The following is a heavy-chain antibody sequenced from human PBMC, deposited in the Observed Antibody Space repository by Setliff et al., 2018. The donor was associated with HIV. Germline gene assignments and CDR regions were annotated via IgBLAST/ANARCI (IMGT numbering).Heavy chain of an antibody. CDR2: IYYSGST. CDR3: ARGGGPNTNFDS. Sequence: PSETVSLTCTVSGETIRNGFYYWHWMRQPPGKGLEWIGSIYYSGSTHYKSSLKSRVTISVDTSKNQFSLRLSSVTAADTAVYYCARGGGPNTNFDSWGRGTLVTVSS. J-gene: IGHJ4*02. V-gene: IGHV4-39*07. CDR1: GETIRNGFYY.